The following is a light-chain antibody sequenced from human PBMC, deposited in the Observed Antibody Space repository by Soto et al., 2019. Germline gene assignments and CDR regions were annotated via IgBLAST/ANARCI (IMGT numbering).Light chain of an antibody. CDR2: AAS. V-gene: IGKV3-20*01. CDR1: QSVTSSF. J-gene: IGKJ4*01. Sequence: EIVLTQSPGTLSLSPGERATLSCRPSQSVTSSFLAWYQQKPGQAPRLIIYAASSRATGIPDRFSGSGSGTDFTLTISRLEPEDFAVYYCQQYGSSPFTFGGGTKVDIK. CDR3: QQYGSSPFT.